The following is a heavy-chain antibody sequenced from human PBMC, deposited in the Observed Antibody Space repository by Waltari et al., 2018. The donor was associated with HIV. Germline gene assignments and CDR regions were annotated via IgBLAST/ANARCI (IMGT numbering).Heavy chain of an antibody. V-gene: IGHV1-18*01. CDR1: GYPFLSSP. D-gene: IGHD1-26*01. Sequence: QVHLVQSGAEMKKPGASVKVSCKASGYPFLSSPIRWVRQAPGHGVEWMGWISNDNANTNYAQSLQGRVTRTTDTSTTTAYMELRSLTSDDTAVYYCARDGLRYSGTFYSDYWGQGTLVTVSS. J-gene: IGHJ4*02. CDR3: ARDGLRYSGTFYSDY. CDR2: ISNDNANT.